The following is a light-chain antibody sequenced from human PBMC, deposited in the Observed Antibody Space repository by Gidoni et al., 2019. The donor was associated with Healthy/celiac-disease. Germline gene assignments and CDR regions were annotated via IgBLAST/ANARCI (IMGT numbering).Light chain of an antibody. CDR2: AAS. Sequence: DIQMTQSPSSLSASVGDRVTITCRASQSISNYLNWYQQKPGKAPKLLIYAASSLQSGVPSRFSGSGSGTDFTLTISSLQPEDFATYYCQQSYSTLXXTFGQGTKLEIK. J-gene: IGKJ2*01. CDR3: QQSYSTLXXT. CDR1: QSISNY. V-gene: IGKV1-39*01.